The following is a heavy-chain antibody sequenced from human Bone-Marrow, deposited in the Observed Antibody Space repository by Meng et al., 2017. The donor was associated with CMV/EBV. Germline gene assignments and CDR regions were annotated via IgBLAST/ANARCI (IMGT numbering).Heavy chain of an antibody. Sequence: GGSLRLSCVASGFTFDDYAMHWVRQAPGKGLEWVSGISWNSGTIGYADSVKGRFTISRNNAKNSLYLQMNSLRAEDTALYYCAKDIRGSYYDDYYTMVVWGQGTTVTVSS. CDR1: GFTFDDYA. D-gene: IGHD1-26*01. CDR2: ISWNSGTI. J-gene: IGHJ6*02. CDR3: AKDIRGSYYDDYYTMVV. V-gene: IGHV3-9*01.